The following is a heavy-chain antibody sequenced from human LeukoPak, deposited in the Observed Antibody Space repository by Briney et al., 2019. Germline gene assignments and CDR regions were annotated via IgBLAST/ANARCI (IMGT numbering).Heavy chain of an antibody. CDR1: GGTLSTYE. V-gene: IGHV3-48*03. D-gene: IGHD5-24*01. CDR3: ATRLPFTGYKN. J-gene: IGHJ4*01. Sequence: GGSLRLSCTSFGGTLSTYEFNWVRQAPGKRPEWISYMSRTADRIDHADSVKGRFTMSRDNAKNSVYLQMNSLRVDDTAIYYCATRLPFTGYKNWGQGTLVTVSS. CDR2: MSRTADRI.